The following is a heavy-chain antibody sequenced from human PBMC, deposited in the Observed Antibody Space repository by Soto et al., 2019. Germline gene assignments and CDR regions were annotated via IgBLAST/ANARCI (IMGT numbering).Heavy chain of an antibody. D-gene: IGHD5-18*01. CDR3: ARHGYNYGGGYFDY. J-gene: IGHJ4*02. CDR1: GVTVSSNY. Sequence: EVQLVESGGGLVQPGGSLRLSCAASGVTVSSNYMSWVRQAPGKGLEWVSVIYSGGSTYYADSVKGRFTISRDNSKNTLYLQKNSLRAEEKAVYYCARHGYNYGGGYFDYWGQGTLVTVSS. CDR2: IYSGGST. V-gene: IGHV3-66*04.